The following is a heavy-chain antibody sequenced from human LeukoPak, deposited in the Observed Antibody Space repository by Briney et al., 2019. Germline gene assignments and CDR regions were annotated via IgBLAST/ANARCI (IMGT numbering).Heavy chain of an antibody. J-gene: IGHJ4*02. D-gene: IGHD1-26*01. CDR1: GFTFNTYR. CDR2: ISVGGSDT. Sequence: GGSLRLSCAASGFTFNTYRMNWVRQAPGKGLEWVSSISVGGSDTDYADSVRGRFTISRDNAKNSLYLQMNSLRAEDTAVYYCARVYGGSYYDYFDYWGQGTLVTVSS. CDR3: ARVYGGSYYDYFDY. V-gene: IGHV3-21*01.